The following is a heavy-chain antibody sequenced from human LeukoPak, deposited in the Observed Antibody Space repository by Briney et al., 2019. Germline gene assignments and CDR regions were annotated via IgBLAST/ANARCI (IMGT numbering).Heavy chain of an antibody. V-gene: IGHV3-23*01. CDR2: ISTSGDFT. Sequence: GGSLRLSCATSGFTFSSYAMNWVRQAPGKGLECVSFISTSGDFTYYAASVKGRFTVSRDNFKNTLYLQMNSLRADDTAVYYCAGCSGGSCYSRGKYGVDVWGQGTTVIVSS. CDR3: AGCSGGSCYSRGKYGVDV. J-gene: IGHJ6*02. CDR1: GFTFSSYA. D-gene: IGHD2-15*01.